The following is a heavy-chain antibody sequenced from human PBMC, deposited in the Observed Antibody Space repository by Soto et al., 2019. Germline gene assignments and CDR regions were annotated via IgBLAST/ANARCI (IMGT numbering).Heavy chain of an antibody. Sequence: EVQLVESGGGLVQPGRSLRLSCAASGFTFDDYAMHWVRQAPGKGLEWVSGISWNSGSIGYADSVKGRFTISRDNAKNSLYLQMNSLRAEDTALYYCAKDSRDFWSGYYRDYYFDYWGQGTLVTVSS. D-gene: IGHD3-3*01. CDR2: ISWNSGSI. CDR1: GFTFDDYA. V-gene: IGHV3-9*01. J-gene: IGHJ4*02. CDR3: AKDSRDFWSGYYRDYYFDY.